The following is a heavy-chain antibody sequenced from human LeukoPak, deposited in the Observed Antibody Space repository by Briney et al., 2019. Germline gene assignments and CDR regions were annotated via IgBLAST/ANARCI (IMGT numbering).Heavy chain of an antibody. CDR3: AIQIAVAGTGWFDP. Sequence: SQTLSLTCAISGDSVSSNSAAWNWIRQSPSRGLEWLGRTYYRSKWYNDYAVSVKIRITINPDTSKNQFSLQLNSVTPEDTAVYYCAIQIAVAGTGWFDPWGQGTLVTVSS. J-gene: IGHJ5*02. CDR2: TYYRSKWYN. CDR1: GDSVSSNSAA. V-gene: IGHV6-1*01. D-gene: IGHD6-19*01.